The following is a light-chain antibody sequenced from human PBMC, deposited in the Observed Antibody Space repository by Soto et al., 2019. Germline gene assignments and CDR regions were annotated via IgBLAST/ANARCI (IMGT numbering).Light chain of an antibody. V-gene: IGLV2-14*01. CDR2: DVS. J-gene: IGLJ1*01. CDR3: SSYTSSSTPYV. Sequence: QSVLTQPASVSGSPGQSIAISCTGTSSDVGDYNYVSWYQQHPGKAPKLMIYDVSDRPSGVSNRFSGSKSGNTASLTISGLQAEDEADYYCSSYTSSSTPYVFGTGTKVTVL. CDR1: SSDVGDYNY.